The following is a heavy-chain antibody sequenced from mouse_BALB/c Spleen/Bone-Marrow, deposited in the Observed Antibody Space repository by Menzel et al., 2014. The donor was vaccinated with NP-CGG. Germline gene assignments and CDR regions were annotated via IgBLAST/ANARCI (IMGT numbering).Heavy chain of an antibody. D-gene: IGHD1-1*01. V-gene: IGHV14-3*02. CDR2: IDPANGNT. CDR1: GFNIKDTY. Sequence: EVKLVESGAELVKPGASVKLSCTAPGFNIKDTYMHWVKQRPEQGLEWIGRIDPANGNTKYDPKFQGKATITADTSSNTAYLQLSSLTSEDTAVYYCAAYYYGSSYGCAYWGQETLVTVSA. J-gene: IGHJ3*01. CDR3: AAYYYGSSYGCAY.